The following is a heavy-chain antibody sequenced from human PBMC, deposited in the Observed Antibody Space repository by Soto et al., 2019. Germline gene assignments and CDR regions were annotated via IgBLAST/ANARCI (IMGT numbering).Heavy chain of an antibody. CDR1: GGSISNYY. CDR2: IYYSGST. CDR3: AMYDAYDGGSYAGGWFDP. Sequence: PSETLSLTCTVSGGSISNYYWSWIRQPPGKGLEWIGYIYYSGSTNYNPSLKSRVTISVDTSKNQFSLKLSSVTAADTAVYYCAMYDAYDGGSYAGGWFDPWGQGTLVTVSS. V-gene: IGHV4-59*01. J-gene: IGHJ5*02. D-gene: IGHD2-15*01.